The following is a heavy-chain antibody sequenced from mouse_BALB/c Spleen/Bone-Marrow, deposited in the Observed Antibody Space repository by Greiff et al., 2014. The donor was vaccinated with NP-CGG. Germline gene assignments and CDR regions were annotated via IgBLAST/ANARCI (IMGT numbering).Heavy chain of an antibody. Sequence: QVQLQQSGAELARPGASVKLSCKASGYTFTSYWMQWVKQRPGQGLEWIGDIYPGDGDTRFTQKFKGKATLTADKSSSTAYMQRSSLPSKDSAVYYCARAKRYMELYYWGKGTSSPVSS. CDR2: IYPGDGDT. V-gene: IGHV1-87*01. CDR1: GYTFTSYW. J-gene: IGHJ4*01. D-gene: IGHD2-14*01. CDR3: ARAKRYMELYY.